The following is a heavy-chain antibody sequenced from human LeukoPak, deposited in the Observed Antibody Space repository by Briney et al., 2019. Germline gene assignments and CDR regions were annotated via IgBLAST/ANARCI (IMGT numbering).Heavy chain of an antibody. CDR1: GGTFSSYA. D-gene: IGHD3-22*01. Sequence: SVKVSCKASGGTFSSYAISWVRQAPGQGLEWMGRIIPIFGTANYAQKFQGRVTITTDESTSTAYMELSSLRSEDTAVYYCARDLRHRYYDSSVYYYYMDVWGKGTMVTVPS. V-gene: IGHV1-69*05. J-gene: IGHJ6*03. CDR2: IIPIFGTA. CDR3: ARDLRHRYYDSSVYYYYMDV.